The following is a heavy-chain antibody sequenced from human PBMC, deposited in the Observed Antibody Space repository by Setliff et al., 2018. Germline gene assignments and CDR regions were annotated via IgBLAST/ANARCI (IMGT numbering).Heavy chain of an antibody. Sequence: SETLSLTCVVYGESFDWIRQPPGKGLEWIGEINHSGSTNYNPSLMSRVTISLDTSKNQFSLNLSSVTAADTAVYYCARDRGVHGFDPWGQGTLVTVSS. CDR2: INHSGST. CDR1: GESFD. J-gene: IGHJ5*02. CDR3: ARDRGVHGFDP. D-gene: IGHD6-25*01. V-gene: IGHV4-34*01.